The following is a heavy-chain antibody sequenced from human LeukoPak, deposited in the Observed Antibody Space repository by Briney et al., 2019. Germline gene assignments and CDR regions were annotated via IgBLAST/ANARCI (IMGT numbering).Heavy chain of an antibody. D-gene: IGHD4-17*01. CDR3: ARNFDYGDYL. J-gene: IGHJ5*02. CDR2: ISSSSSYI. CDR1: GFTFSSYS. Sequence: PGGSLRLSCAASGFTFSSYSMNWVRQAPGKGLEWVSSISSSSSYIYYADSVKGRFTVSRDNAQNTLYLQMNSLRAEDSAAYFCARNFDYGDYLWGQGTLVTLSS. V-gene: IGHV3-21*01.